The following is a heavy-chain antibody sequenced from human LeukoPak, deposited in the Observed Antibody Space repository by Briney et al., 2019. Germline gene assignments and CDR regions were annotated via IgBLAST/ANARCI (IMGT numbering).Heavy chain of an antibody. J-gene: IGHJ6*03. D-gene: IGHD2/OR15-2a*01. Sequence: PGGSLRLSCAASGFTFGSYWMSWVRQAPGKGLEWVANIKQDGSEKYYVDSVKGRFTISRDNAKNSLYLQMNSLRAEDTAVYYCARRGLSTIYGDYYYMDVWGKGTTVTISS. CDR3: ARRGLSTIYGDYYYMDV. CDR2: IKQDGSEK. V-gene: IGHV3-7*01. CDR1: GFTFGSYW.